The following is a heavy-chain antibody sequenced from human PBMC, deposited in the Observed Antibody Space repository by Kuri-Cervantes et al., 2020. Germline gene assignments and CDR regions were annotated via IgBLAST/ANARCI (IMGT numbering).Heavy chain of an antibody. Sequence: GESLKISCAASGFTFSDYYMSWIRQAPGKGLEWVSSISSSSSYIYYADSVKGRFTISRDNAKNSLYLQMNSLRAEDTAVYYCAGSSWSHDAFDIWGQGTMVTVSS. CDR2: ISSSSSYI. D-gene: IGHD6-13*01. V-gene: IGHV3-11*06. CDR3: AGSSWSHDAFDI. J-gene: IGHJ3*02. CDR1: GFTFSDYY.